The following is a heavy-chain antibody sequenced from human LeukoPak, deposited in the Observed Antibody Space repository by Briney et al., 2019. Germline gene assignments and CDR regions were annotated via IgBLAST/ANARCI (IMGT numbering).Heavy chain of an antibody. D-gene: IGHD3-22*01. V-gene: IGHV3-23*01. CDR3: AKDPYYYDSSGYYLPVDY. J-gene: IGHJ4*02. CDR1: GFTFSSCA. Sequence: QPGGSLRLSCAASGFTFSSCAMSWVRQAPGKGLEWVSAISGSGGSTYYADSVKGRFTISRDNSKNTLYLQMNSLRAEGTAVYYCAKDPYYYDSSGYYLPVDYWGQGTLVTVSS. CDR2: ISGSGGST.